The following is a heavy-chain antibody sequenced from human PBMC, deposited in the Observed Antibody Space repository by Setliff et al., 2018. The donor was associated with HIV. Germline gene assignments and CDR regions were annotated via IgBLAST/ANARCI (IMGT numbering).Heavy chain of an antibody. J-gene: IGHJ4*02. CDR1: GGSISSYY. CDR2: IYNNENT. CDR3: ARGGLRLGELSLFHDS. V-gene: IGHV4-59*01. D-gene: IGHD3-16*02. Sequence: SETLSLTCTVSGGSISSYYWSWIRQPPGKGLECIGYIYNNENTNYNLSLKSRVTISVDTSKNQFSLKLSSVTAADTAVYYCARGGLRLGELSLFHDSWGRGVLVTVSS.